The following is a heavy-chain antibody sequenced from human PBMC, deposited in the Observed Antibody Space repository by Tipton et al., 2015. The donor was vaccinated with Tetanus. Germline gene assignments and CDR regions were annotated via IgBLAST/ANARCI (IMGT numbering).Heavy chain of an antibody. V-gene: IGHV3-69-1*01. CDR3: AREHASAWVRSRTFNWFDP. CDR2: LGSGGSR. D-gene: IGHD6-19*01. J-gene: IGHJ5*02. Sequence: PLRLSCAASGFTFSAMSWVRQAPGKGLEWVSVLGSGGSRYYADSVKGRFTISRDNAKNALYLEMNSLRVEDTAVYYCAREHASAWVRSRTFNWFDPWGQGTLVTVSS. CDR1: GFTFSA.